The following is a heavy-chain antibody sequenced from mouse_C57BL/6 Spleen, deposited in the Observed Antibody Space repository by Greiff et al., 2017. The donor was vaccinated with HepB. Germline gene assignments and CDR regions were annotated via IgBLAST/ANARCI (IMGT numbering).Heavy chain of an antibody. CDR1: GYTFTDYN. J-gene: IGHJ3*01. V-gene: IGHV1-18*01. D-gene: IGHD2-5*01. CDR3: ARISNYDGFAY. Sequence: VQLKESGPELVKPGASVKIPCKASGYTFTDYNMDWVKQSHGKSLEWIGDINPNNGGTIYNQKFKGKATLTVDKSSSTAYMELRSLTSEDTAVYYCARISNYDGFAYWGQGTLVTVSA. CDR2: INPNNGGT.